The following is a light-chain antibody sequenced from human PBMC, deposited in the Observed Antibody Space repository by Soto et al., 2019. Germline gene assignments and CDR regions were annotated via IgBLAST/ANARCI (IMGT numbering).Light chain of an antibody. V-gene: IGKV1-9*01. J-gene: IGKJ1*01. CDR1: QGISSY. CDR2: AAS. Sequence: IPLTQSPSSLSASVGDRVTITCRASQGISSYLAWYQQKPGKAPKLLIYAASTLQSGVPSRFSGSGSGTDFTLTISSLQPEDFATYSCQQLNSYPRTFGQGTKVEIK. CDR3: QQLNSYPRT.